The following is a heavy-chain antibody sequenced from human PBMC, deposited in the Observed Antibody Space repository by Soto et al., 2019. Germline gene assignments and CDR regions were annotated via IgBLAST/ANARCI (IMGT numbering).Heavy chain of an antibody. Sequence: QPQLQQWGTGLLRPSETLSLTCAVYGESFSTYHWSWSRQSPGKGLEWIGEVDHSGSTNYNPSLKSXXTXSXXTSKNQFSLKVRFVTAADTAVYYCARGSATTWFDPWGQGTLVTVSS. D-gene: IGHD5-12*01. CDR1: GESFSTYH. CDR2: VDHSGST. V-gene: IGHV4-34*01. CDR3: ARGSATTWFDP. J-gene: IGHJ5*02.